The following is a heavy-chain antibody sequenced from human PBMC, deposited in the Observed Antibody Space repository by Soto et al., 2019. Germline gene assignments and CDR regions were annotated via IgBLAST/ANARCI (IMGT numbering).Heavy chain of an antibody. Sequence: QVQLVQSGAEVKKPGASVKVSCKASGYTFTSYAMHWVRQAPGQRLEWMGWINAGNGNTKYSQKFQGRVTITRDTSASTDYMELSSLRSEDTAVYYCAWDGSGSYYNPFDYWVQGTLVTVSS. V-gene: IGHV1-3*01. CDR2: INAGNGNT. CDR1: GYTFTSYA. D-gene: IGHD3-10*01. J-gene: IGHJ4*02. CDR3: AWDGSGSYYNPFDY.